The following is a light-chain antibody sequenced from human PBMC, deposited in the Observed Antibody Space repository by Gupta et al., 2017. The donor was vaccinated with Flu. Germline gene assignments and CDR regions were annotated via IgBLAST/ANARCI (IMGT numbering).Light chain of an antibody. CDR2: KAS. V-gene: IGKV1-5*03. J-gene: IGKJ1*01. Sequence: GDRVTITCRASQSISSWLAWYQQKPGKAPKLLIYKASSLESGVPSRFSGCGSGTEFTLTISSLQPDDFATYYCQHYNSVSRTFGQGTKVEIK. CDR1: QSISSW. CDR3: QHYNSVSRT.